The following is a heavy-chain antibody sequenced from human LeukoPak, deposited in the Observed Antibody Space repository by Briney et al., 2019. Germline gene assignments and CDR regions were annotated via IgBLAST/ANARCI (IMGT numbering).Heavy chain of an antibody. CDR1: GFTFSSYN. V-gene: IGHV3-48*04. CDR2: ISSSSGTI. D-gene: IGHD3-3*01. CDR3: ATLATPPYYDFWSGLLSDY. Sequence: GGSLRLSCAASGFTFSSYNLNWVRQAPGKGLEWVSYISSSSGTIFYADSVKGRFTISRDNAKNTLYLQMNSLRAEDTAVYYCATLATPPYYDFWSGLLSDYWGQGTLVTVSS. J-gene: IGHJ4*02.